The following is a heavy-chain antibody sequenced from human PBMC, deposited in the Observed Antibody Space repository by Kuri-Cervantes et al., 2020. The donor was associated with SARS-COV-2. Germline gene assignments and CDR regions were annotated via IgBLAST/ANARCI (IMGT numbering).Heavy chain of an antibody. J-gene: IGHJ4*02. CDR2: IYYSGST. D-gene: IGHD2-2*01. V-gene: IGHV4-59*01. Sequence: GSLRLSCTVSGGSISSYYWSWIRQPPGKGLEWIGYIYYSGSTNCNPSLKSRVTISVDTSKNQFSLKLSSVTAADTAVYYCARGVVVVPAAVIFFDYWGQGTLVTVSS. CDR3: ARGVVVVPAAVIFFDY. CDR1: GGSISSYY.